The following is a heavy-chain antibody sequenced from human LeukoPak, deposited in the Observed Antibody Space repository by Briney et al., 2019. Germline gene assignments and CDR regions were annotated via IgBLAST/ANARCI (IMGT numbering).Heavy chain of an antibody. CDR2: IYYSGST. V-gene: IGHV4-59*08. CDR1: GGSISSYY. D-gene: IGHD3-10*01. J-gene: IGHJ3*02. Sequence: KPSETLSLTCTVSGGSISSYYWSWIRQPPGKGLEWIGYIYYSGSTNYNPSLKSRVTISVDTSKNQFSLKLNSVTAADTAVYYCARTYYYGSGSYYDSRDGFDIWGQGTMVTVSS. CDR3: ARTYYYGSGSYYDSRDGFDI.